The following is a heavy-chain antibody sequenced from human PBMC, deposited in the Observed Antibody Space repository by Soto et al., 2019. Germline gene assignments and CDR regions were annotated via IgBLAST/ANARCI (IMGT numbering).Heavy chain of an antibody. CDR3: TVWGSGNDFGAA. J-gene: IGHJ4*02. Sequence: EVQLVESGGGLVQPGGSLRLSCAASGFTFSDHYMDWLRQAPGKGLEWVGRSKNKADSYTTEYAASVKGRFTISRDGSKNSLFLQMNSLKTEDTAVYYCTVWGSGNDFGAAWGQGILVTVSS. CDR1: GFTFSDHY. D-gene: IGHD3-10*01. CDR2: SKNKADSYTT. V-gene: IGHV3-72*01.